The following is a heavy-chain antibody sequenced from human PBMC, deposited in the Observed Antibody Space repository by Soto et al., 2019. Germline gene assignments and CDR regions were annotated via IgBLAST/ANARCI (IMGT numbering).Heavy chain of an antibody. J-gene: IGHJ6*02. D-gene: IGHD4-4*01. V-gene: IGHV1-69*01. CDR3: ARDPGYPDTRRLQTHYYYYYGMDV. CDR2: IIPIFGTA. Sequence: QVQLVQSGAEVKKPGSSVKVSCKASGGTFSSYAISWVRQAPGQGLEWMGGIIPIFGTANYAQKFQGRVTIPADESTSTAYMELSSLRSEDTAVYYCARDPGYPDTRRLQTHYYYYYGMDVWGQGTTVTVSS. CDR1: GGTFSSYA.